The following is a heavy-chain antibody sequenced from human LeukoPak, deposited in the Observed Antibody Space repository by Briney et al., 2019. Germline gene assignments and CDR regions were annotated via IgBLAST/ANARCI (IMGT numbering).Heavy chain of an antibody. Sequence: GGSLRLSCAASGFIFRVYAITWVPQAPGRGLEWVSSISASDYTTYADSVKGRFTISRHNSKNTLYLKMDSLRGDDTALYHCASVPKGDYIGAFDNWGQGTMVTGSS. CDR3: ASVPKGDYIGAFDN. V-gene: IGHV3-23*01. J-gene: IGHJ3*02. CDR1: GFIFRVYA. CDR2: ISASDYTT. D-gene: IGHD4-17*01.